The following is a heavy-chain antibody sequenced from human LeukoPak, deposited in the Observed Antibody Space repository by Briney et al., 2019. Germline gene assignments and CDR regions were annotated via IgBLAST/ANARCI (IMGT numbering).Heavy chain of an antibody. V-gene: IGHV1-46*01. CDR1: GYTFTIYY. Sequence: ASVKVSFKASGYTFTIYYMHWVRQAPGQGLEWMGIINPSGGSTSYAQKFQGRVTMTRDTSTSTVYMELSSLRSEDTAVYYCARARVPAAILDYWGQGTLVTVSS. CDR3: ARARVPAAILDY. J-gene: IGHJ4*02. D-gene: IGHD2-2*02. CDR2: INPSGGST.